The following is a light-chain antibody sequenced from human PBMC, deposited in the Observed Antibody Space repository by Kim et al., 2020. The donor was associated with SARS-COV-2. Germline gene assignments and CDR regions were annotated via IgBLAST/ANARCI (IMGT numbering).Light chain of an antibody. Sequence: QRVTISCTGSSSNIGAGYDVHWYQQLPGTAPKLLIYGNSNRPSGVPDRFSGSKSGTSASLAITGLQAEDEADYYCQYYDSSLSGYVFGTGTKVTVL. CDR2: GNS. CDR3: QYYDSSLSGYV. V-gene: IGLV1-40*01. J-gene: IGLJ1*01. CDR1: SSNIGAGYD.